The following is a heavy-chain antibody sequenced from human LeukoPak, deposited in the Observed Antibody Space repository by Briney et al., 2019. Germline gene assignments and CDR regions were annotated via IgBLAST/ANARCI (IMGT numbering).Heavy chain of an antibody. V-gene: IGHV4-34*01. CDR1: GGSFSGYY. J-gene: IGHJ6*03. CDR3: ARGRGYSSYYDYSNMVV. CDR2: TNHCGST. Sequence: TSSETLSLTCAVYGGSFSGYYWSWTRQPPGKGLEWIGETNHCGSTNHNPSLKSRVTISVDTPKNQFPLKLSSVPAADTPVYFCARGRGYSSYYDYSNMVVWGKRATVTVSS. D-gene: IGHD4-11*01.